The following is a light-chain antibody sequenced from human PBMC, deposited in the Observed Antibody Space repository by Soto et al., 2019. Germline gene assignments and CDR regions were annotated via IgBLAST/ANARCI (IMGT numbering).Light chain of an antibody. CDR1: QSVDRN. J-gene: IGKJ4*01. CDR2: TTS. CDR3: QQYNTYPWGLT. V-gene: IGKV3-15*01. Sequence: EIVMTQSPATLSVSPGERATLSCRASQSVDRNLAWYQRKPGQAPRLLIYTTSTRATGIPARFSGSGSGTEFTLTISSLQSEDFAVYYCQQYNTYPWGLTFGGGTMVEIK.